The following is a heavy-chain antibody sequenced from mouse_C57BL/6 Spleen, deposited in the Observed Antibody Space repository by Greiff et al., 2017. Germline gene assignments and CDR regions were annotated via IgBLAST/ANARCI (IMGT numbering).Heavy chain of an antibody. CDR1: GYTFTSYW. V-gene: IGHV1-7*01. Sequence: QVHVKQSGAELAKPGASVKLSCKASGYTFTSYWMHWVKQRPGQGLEWIGYINPSSGYTKYNQKFKYKATLTADKSSSTAYMQLSSLTYEDSAVYVCASKRDCSNFFAYWGQGTTLTVSS. J-gene: IGHJ2*01. CDR3: ASKRDCSNFFAY. CDR2: INPSSGYT. D-gene: IGHD2-5*01.